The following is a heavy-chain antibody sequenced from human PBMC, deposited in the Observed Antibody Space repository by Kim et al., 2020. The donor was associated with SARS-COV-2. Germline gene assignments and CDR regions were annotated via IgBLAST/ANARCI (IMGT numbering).Heavy chain of an antibody. CDR1: GGSISSGGYY. J-gene: IGHJ5*02. CDR3: ARLDGGNGNWFDP. V-gene: IGHV4-31*03. CDR2: IYYSGST. Sequence: SETLSLTCTVSGGSISSGGYYWSWIRQHPGKGLEWIGYIYYSGSTYYNPSLKSRVTISVDTSKNQFSQKLSSVTAADTAVYYCARLDGGNGNWFDPWGQGTLVTVSS. D-gene: IGHD2-15*01.